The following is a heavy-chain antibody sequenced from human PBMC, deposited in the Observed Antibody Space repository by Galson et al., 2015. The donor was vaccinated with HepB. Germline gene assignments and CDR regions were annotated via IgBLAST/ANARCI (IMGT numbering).Heavy chain of an antibody. CDR2: INHSGST. CDR1: GGSFSDYY. V-gene: IGHV4-34*01. D-gene: IGHD2-2*01. CDR3: ARGASTPYCSSTSCYLWFDP. J-gene: IGHJ5*02. Sequence: LSLTCAVYGGSFSDYYWSWIRQPPGKGLEWIGEINHSGSTNYNPSLKSRVTISVDTSKNQFSLKLNSVTAADTAVYYCARGASTPYCSSTSCYLWFDPWGQGTLVTVSS.